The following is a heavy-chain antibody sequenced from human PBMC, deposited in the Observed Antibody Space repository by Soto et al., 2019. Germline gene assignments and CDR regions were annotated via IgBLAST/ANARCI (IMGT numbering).Heavy chain of an antibody. CDR2: SPPIFGTS. D-gene: IGHD1-20*01. CDR1: GGTFSTYS. V-gene: IGHV1-69*01. Sequence: QVQLVQSGAEVKKPGSSVKVSCKASGGTFSTYSISWVRQAPGKGLEWMGGSPPIFGTSKYAQNFQGRVTIPADESTSTAYLELSSLRSDDTAVYDCARGGRYPNSSCYYGMDVWGQGTTVTGSS. J-gene: IGHJ6*02. CDR3: ARGGRYPNSSCYYGMDV.